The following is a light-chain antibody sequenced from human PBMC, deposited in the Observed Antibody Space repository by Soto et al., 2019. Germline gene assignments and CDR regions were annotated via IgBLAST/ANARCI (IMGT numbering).Light chain of an antibody. V-gene: IGKV1-39*01. Sequence: DIQMTQSPSSLFASVGDRVTISCRASQSIARFLNWYQQKPGKAPNLLIYASSTLQSGVPSSFSGSGSGTDFTLTINSLQPDDFATYFCQQSYSTPYTFGQGTKLDIK. CDR3: QQSYSTPYT. CDR1: QSIARF. CDR2: ASS. J-gene: IGKJ2*01.